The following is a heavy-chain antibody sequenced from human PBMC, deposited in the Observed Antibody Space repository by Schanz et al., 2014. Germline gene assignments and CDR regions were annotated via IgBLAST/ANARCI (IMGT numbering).Heavy chain of an antibody. D-gene: IGHD3-22*01. CDR3: ARPSSVVGITGWFDT. CDR2: ISYSGNT. V-gene: IGHV4-39*01. J-gene: IGHJ5*02. Sequence: QLQLRESGPGLVKPSETLSLICSVSGTSITSSTYYWGWIRQPPGKGPEWIGSISYSGNTYYTPSLKGRVPISLDTSKTQFSLKLTSVTAADTAVYYCARPSSVVGITGWFDTWGQGTLVTVSS. CDR1: GTSITSSTYY.